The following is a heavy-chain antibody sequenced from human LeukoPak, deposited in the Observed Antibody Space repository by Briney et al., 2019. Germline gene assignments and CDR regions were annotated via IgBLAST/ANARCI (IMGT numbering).Heavy chain of an antibody. CDR3: ARHVGSGSQGGHYYGMDV. D-gene: IGHD3-10*01. V-gene: IGHV4-39*01. Sequence: KTSETLSLTCTVSGGSISSSSYYWGWIRQPPGKGLEWIGSIYYSDSIYYNPSLKSRVTISVDRSKKQFSLKLSSVTAADTAVYYCARHVGSGSQGGHYYGMDVWGQGTTVTVSS. CDR1: GGSISSSSYY. CDR2: IYYSDSI. J-gene: IGHJ6*02.